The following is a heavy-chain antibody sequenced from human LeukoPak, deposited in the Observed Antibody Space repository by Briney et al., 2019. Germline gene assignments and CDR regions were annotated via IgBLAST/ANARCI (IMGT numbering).Heavy chain of an antibody. V-gene: IGHV5-51*01. CDR1: GHSYTNYW. Sequence: GESLKISCKGSGHSYTNYWIGWVRQMPGKGLEWMGIIHPGDSDTRYSPSFQGLITISADKSINTAYLQWNSLKASDSAIYYCARQAYYGSGSYLLMGSNWFDPWGQGTLVTVSS. J-gene: IGHJ5*02. CDR3: ARQAYYGSGSYLLMGSNWFDP. D-gene: IGHD3-10*01. CDR2: IHPGDSDT.